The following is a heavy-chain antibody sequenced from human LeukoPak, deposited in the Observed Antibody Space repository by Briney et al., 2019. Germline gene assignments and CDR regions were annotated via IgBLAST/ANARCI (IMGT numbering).Heavy chain of an antibody. CDR1: GFTVSSTY. V-gene: IGHV3-66*01. D-gene: IGHD6-19*01. J-gene: IGHJ4*02. CDR2: IYSGGAA. CDR3: ARVAVAYFDY. Sequence: GGSLRLSCAASGFTVSSTYMGWFRQAPGKGLEWVSVIYSGGAAYYPDSVKGRFTISRDLSKNTLYLQMSDLRAEDTAVYYCARVAVAYFDYWGQGTLVTVSS.